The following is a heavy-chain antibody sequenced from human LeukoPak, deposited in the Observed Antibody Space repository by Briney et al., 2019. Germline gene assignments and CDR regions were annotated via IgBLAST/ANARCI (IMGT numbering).Heavy chain of an antibody. CDR2: ISGSDYST. CDR1: GFTFSTYA. V-gene: IGHV3-23*01. CDR3: APKSSTGWYIY. D-gene: IGHD2-2*02. J-gene: IGHJ4*02. Sequence: PGGSLRLSCAASGFTFSTYAMSWVRQAPGKGLEGVSVISGSDYSTYYADSVKGRFTVSRDNSKNTLYLQMNSLRAEDTAVYFCAPKSSTGWYIYWGQGTLVTVSS.